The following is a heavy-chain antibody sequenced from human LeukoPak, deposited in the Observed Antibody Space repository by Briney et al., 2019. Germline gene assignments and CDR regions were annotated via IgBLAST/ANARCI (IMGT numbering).Heavy chain of an antibody. CDR3: ARNRAVSRNWFDP. D-gene: IGHD1-14*01. CDR1: GYTFTGYY. CDR2: INTNSGGT. Sequence: ASLKVSCKASGYTFTGYYMHWVRQAPGHGLEWMGWINTNSGGTNYAQKFQGRVTMTRDTSISTAYMELSRLRSDDTAVYYCARNRAVSRNWFDPWGRGTLVTVSS. J-gene: IGHJ5*02. V-gene: IGHV1-2*02.